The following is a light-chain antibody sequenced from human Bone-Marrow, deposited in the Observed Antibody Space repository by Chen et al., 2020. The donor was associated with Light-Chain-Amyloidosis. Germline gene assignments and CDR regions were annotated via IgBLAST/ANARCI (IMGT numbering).Light chain of an antibody. Sequence: SYELTPPPSVSVSPGHTARITCSGDALPTKYAYWYQQKPGQAPVLVIHRDTERPSGISERFSGSSSGTTATLTISGVQAEDEADYHCQSADSSGTYEVIFGGGTKLTVL. J-gene: IGLJ2*01. CDR2: RDT. CDR3: QSADSSGTYEVI. CDR1: ALPTKY. V-gene: IGLV3-25*03.